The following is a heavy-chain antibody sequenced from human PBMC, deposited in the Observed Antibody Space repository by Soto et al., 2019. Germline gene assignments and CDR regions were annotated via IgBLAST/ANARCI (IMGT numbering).Heavy chain of an antibody. V-gene: IGHV3-48*01. J-gene: IGHJ6*02. CDR2: ISSSSSTI. CDR1: GFTFSSYS. Sequence: GGSLRLSCAASGFTFSSYSTNWVRQAPGKGLEWVSYISSSSSTIYYADSVKGRFTISRDNAKNSLYLQMNSLRAEDTAVYYCASYSSSWYYYYGMDVWGQGTTVTVSS. D-gene: IGHD6-13*01. CDR3: ASYSSSWYYYYGMDV.